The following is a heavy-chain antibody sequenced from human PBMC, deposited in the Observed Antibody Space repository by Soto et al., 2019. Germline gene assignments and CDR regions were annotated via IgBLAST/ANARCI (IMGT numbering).Heavy chain of an antibody. Sequence: QVHLVQSGVEVKTPGASVKVSCQASGYTFFTYDISWVRQAPGQGLEWMGWISTYSGDTKYAQKFQGRVTMTTDTSTTTAYLELRSLRSDDTAVYYCARHHGPTTSEKWFDPCGKGTLVTVSS. CDR3: ARHHGPTTSEKWFDP. D-gene: IGHD5-12*01. CDR2: ISTYSGDT. V-gene: IGHV1-18*01. CDR1: GYTFFTYD. J-gene: IGHJ5*02.